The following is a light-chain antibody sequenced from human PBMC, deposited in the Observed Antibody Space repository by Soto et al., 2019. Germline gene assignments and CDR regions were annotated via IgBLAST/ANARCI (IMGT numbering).Light chain of an antibody. CDR1: QDISSY. J-gene: IGKJ1*01. CDR2: AAS. Sequence: IQVTQSPSSLSASVGDRVTITCRSSQDISSYLAWYQHKPGKAPTLLIYAASTLQSGVPSRFSGSGFGTDFTLTISSLQAEDFASYYCQQYNSYSRTFGQGTKVDIK. CDR3: QQYNSYSRT. V-gene: IGKV1-9*01.